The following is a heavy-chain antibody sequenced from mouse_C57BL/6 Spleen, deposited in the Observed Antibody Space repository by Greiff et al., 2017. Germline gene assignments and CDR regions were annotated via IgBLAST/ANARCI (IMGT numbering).Heavy chain of an antibody. D-gene: IGHD2-4*01. J-gene: IGHJ1*03. Sequence: EVQLQQSGAELVRPGASVKLSCTASGFNIKDDYMHWVKQRPEQGLEWIGWIDPENGDTEYASKFQGKAPIPSDTSSNTAYLQRSSLTAEDTAVYYCTTRRVGDYDWYFDVWGTGTTVTVAS. CDR3: TTRRVGDYDWYFDV. CDR2: IDPENGDT. CDR1: GFNIKDDY. V-gene: IGHV14-4*01.